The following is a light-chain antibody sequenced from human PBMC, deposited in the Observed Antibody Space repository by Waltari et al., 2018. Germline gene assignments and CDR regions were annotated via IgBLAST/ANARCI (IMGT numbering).Light chain of an antibody. V-gene: IGKV1-9*01. CDR1: QDIHSY. CDR2: VAS. CDR3: QQYHTYPYT. Sequence: DIYLTQSPSFLSASVGDRVTITCRASQDIHSYLAWYQLRPGQAPRLIIYVASKLQSGVPSRFSGSGYGTHFTLTITSLQPDDVAAYHCQQYHTYPYTFGQGTKLEIK. J-gene: IGKJ2*01.